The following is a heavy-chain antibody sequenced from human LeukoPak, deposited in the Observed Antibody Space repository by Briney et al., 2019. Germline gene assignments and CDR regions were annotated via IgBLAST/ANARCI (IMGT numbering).Heavy chain of an antibody. J-gene: IGHJ4*02. CDR3: ARFGMDAAIDY. V-gene: IGHV3-7*01. D-gene: IGHD2-15*01. Sequence: GGSLRLSCAASGFTFSGYWMSWVRQAPGKGLEWVATIKQDGSEKTYVDSVEGRFTSSRDNAKSSLFLQMDSLRAEDTAIYYCARFGMDAAIDYWGQGTLVTVSS. CDR2: IKQDGSEK. CDR1: GFTFSGYW.